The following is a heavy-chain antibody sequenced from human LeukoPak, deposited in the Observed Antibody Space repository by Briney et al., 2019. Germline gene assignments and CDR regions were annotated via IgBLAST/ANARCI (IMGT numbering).Heavy chain of an antibody. Sequence: SETLSLTCTVSGGSVTNYYWSWIRQPPGKGLEWMGYIFYSGSTKYNPSLKSRVTISVDTSKNQFSLKLSSVTAADTAVYYCATLVPYSSGWYYFDYWGQGTLVTVSS. CDR2: IFYSGST. CDR1: GGSVTNYY. J-gene: IGHJ4*02. V-gene: IGHV4-59*08. CDR3: ATLVPYSSGWYYFDY. D-gene: IGHD6-19*01.